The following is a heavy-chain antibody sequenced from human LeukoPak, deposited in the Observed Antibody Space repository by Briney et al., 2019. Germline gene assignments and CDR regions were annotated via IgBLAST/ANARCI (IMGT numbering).Heavy chain of an antibody. J-gene: IGHJ5*02. V-gene: IGHV1-2*02. D-gene: IGHD3-22*01. Sequence: GASVKVSCKASGYTFTGYYMHWVRQAPGQGLEWMGWINPNSGGTNYAQKFQGRVTMTRDTSISTAYMELSRLRSDDTAVYYCARSYYYDSSGYLNWFDPWGQGTLVTVSS. CDR2: INPNSGGT. CDR3: ARSYYYDSSGYLNWFDP. CDR1: GYTFTGYY.